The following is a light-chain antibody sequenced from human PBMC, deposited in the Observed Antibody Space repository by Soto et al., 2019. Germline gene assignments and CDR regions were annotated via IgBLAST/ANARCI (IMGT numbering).Light chain of an antibody. J-gene: IGKJ5*01. CDR2: GAS. CDR3: QQYDCWPPIT. V-gene: IGKV3-15*01. Sequence: DIVMTQSPATLSVSPGERATLSCRASQSVSSNLAWYQQKPGQAPSRLIYGASTRATGVPARFSGSGSVTEFTLTISSLQSEDFAVYYCQQYDCWPPITFGQGTRLYI. CDR1: QSVSSN.